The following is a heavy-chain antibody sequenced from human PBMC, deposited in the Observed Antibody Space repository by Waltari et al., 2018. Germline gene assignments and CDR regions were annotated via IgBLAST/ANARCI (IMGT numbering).Heavy chain of an antibody. Sequence: EVQLVESGGGLVQPGGSLKLSCAASGFIFSDSAMHWVRQAPGKGLERVGRIRSKGNNYATSYAASGKGRFTISRDDSKNTAYLQMRSLKTEDTAVYYCTRHDSGGWYYFDYWGQGTLVTASS. CDR1: GFIFSDSA. J-gene: IGHJ4*02. CDR2: IRSKGNNYAT. D-gene: IGHD3-22*01. V-gene: IGHV3-73*01. CDR3: TRHDSGGWYYFDY.